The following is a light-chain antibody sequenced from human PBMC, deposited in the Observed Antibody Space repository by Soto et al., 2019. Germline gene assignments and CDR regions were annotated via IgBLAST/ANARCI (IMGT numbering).Light chain of an antibody. Sequence: QSALTQPASMSGSPGQSITISCTGTSSDIGGYNYVSWYQQHPGKVPKVIIYDVSNRPSGVSDRFSGSKSGNTASLTISGLQAEDEADYYCSSYTSSVTLVFGGGTKLTVL. CDR1: SSDIGGYNY. CDR2: DVS. CDR3: SSYTSSVTLV. J-gene: IGLJ2*01. V-gene: IGLV2-14*03.